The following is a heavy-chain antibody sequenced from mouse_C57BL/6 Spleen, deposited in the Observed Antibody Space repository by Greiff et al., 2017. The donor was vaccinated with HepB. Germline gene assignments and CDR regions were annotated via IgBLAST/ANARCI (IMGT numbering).Heavy chain of an antibody. CDR2: IYPGSGST. CDR3: AREDGNYGAMDY. V-gene: IGHV1-55*01. D-gene: IGHD2-1*01. CDR1: GYTFTSYW. Sequence: VQLQQPGAELVKPGASVKMSCKASGYTFTSYWITWVKQRPGQGLEWIGDIYPGSGSTNYNEKFKSKATLTVDTSSSTAYMQLSSLTSEDSAVYYCAREDGNYGAMDYWGQGTSVTVSS. J-gene: IGHJ4*01.